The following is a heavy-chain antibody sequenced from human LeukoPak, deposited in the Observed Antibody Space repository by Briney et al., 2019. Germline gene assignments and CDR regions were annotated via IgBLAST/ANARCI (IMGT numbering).Heavy chain of an antibody. CDR2: INTDGRIT. J-gene: IGHJ6*03. CDR3: ARYSYGSIKLYYYYYMEV. V-gene: IGHV3-74*01. CDR1: GFTFNTYW. D-gene: IGHD5-18*01. Sequence: VGSLRLSCAASGFTFNTYWMHWVRQAPGKGLVWVSRINTDGRITNYAYSLKGRFSIPRDNAKNPLFLQMNSLRAEDTAVYYCARYSYGSIKLYYYYYMEVWGKGTTVTVSS.